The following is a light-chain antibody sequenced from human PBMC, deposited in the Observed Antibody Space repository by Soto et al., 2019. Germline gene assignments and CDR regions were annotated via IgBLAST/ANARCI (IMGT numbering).Light chain of an antibody. CDR1: SSDVGGYNS. CDR2: EVS. J-gene: IGLJ2*01. CDR3: SSYTSSSTVI. Sequence: QSALTQPASVSGSPGQSITISCTGTSSDVGGYNSVSWYQQHPGKAPKLMIYEVSNRPSGVSNRFSGSKSGNTASLTISGLQAEDEADYYCSSYTSSSTVIFGGGTKVTVL. V-gene: IGLV2-14*01.